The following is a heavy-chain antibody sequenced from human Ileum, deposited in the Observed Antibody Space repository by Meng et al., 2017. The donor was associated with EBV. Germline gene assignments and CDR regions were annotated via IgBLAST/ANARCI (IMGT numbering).Heavy chain of an antibody. CDR2: IDTDGSTT. Sequence: VQVGAPGGGLVPPGGSLRLSCAASGFTFSNSWMHWLRQAPGKGLVWVSHIDTDGSTTNYADSVKGRFTISRDNAKNTLSLQMNSLRVEDTAVYYCVRGGLGPWYWGQGTLVTVSS. D-gene: IGHD3/OR15-3a*01. CDR1: GFTFSNSW. J-gene: IGHJ4*02. CDR3: VRGGLGPWY. V-gene: IGHV3-74*01.